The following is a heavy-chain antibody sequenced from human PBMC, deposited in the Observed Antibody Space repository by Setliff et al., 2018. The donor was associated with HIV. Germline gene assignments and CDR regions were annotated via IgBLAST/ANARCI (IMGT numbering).Heavy chain of an antibody. CDR3: ARHRYRFVIDS. V-gene: IGHV4-39*01. Sequence: NPSETLSLTCTVSGGSISTNNYYWAWIRQPPGKGLEWIGTIDYSGNTYYNASLRSRAIISGDMSKNQFSLNLNSVTASETAVYYCARHRYRFVIDSWGQGALVT. CDR1: GGSISTNNYY. CDR2: IDYSGNT. J-gene: IGHJ5*01. D-gene: IGHD5-18*01.